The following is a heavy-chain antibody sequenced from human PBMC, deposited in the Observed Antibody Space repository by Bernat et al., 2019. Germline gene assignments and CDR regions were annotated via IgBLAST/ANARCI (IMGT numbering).Heavy chain of an antibody. V-gene: IGHV1-2*04. CDR1: GYTFTDYY. D-gene: IGHD2-2*01. Sequence: QVQLVQSGAEVKEPGASVKISCKASGYTFTDYYIHWVRQAPGQGLEWMGWINPNNGDTNYAQKFQGWVTMTRDMSINTTYMELSSPRPVDTAVYYCARADRRTLYCYFCGMDVWGQGTTVTVSS. J-gene: IGHJ6*02. CDR3: ARADRRTLYCYFCGMDV. CDR2: INPNNGDT.